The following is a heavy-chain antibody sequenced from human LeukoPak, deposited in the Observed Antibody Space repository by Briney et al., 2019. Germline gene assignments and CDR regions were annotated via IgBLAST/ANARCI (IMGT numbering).Heavy chain of an antibody. CDR2: IHYSGST. Sequence: SETLSLTCTVSGGSISSYYWSWIRQPPGKGLEWIGNIHYSGSTNYNPSLKSRVTISVDTSKNQFSLRLSSVTAADTAVYYCARPYSSGWRGAFDIWGQGTMVTLSS. CDR1: GGSISSYY. D-gene: IGHD6-25*01. J-gene: IGHJ3*02. V-gene: IGHV4-59*01. CDR3: ARPYSSGWRGAFDI.